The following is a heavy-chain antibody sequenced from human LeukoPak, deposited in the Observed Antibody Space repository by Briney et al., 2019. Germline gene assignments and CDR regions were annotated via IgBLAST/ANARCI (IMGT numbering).Heavy chain of an antibody. V-gene: IGHV3-21*01. CDR3: ARDLPTIDY. CDR2: ISADSSYI. J-gene: IGHJ4*02. CDR1: GFTFSSYS. Sequence: PGGSLRLSCAASGFTFSSYSMNWVRQAPGKGLEWVSCISADSSYIYYADSVKGRFTISRDNARNSLYLQMNSLRAEDTAMYYCARDLPTIDYWGQGTLVTVSS.